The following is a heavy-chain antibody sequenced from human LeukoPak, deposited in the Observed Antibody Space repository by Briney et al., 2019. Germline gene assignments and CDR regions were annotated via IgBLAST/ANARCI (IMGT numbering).Heavy chain of an antibody. V-gene: IGHV4-34*01. CDR2: INHSGST. J-gene: IGHJ3*02. Sequence: SETLSLTCAVYGGSFSGYYWSWIRQPPGKGLEWIGEINHSGSTNYNPSLKSRVTISVDTSKNQLSLKLSSVTAADTAVYYCARGRIRFTIFGVARDAFDIWGQGTMVTVSS. CDR3: ARGRIRFTIFGVARDAFDI. CDR1: GGSFSGYY. D-gene: IGHD3-3*01.